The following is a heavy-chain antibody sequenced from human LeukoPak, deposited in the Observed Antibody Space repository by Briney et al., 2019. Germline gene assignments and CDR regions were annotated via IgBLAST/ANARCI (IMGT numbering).Heavy chain of an antibody. Sequence: PGGSLRLSCSASGFTFSSYALHWVRQSPGKGLEYVSAISSDKDNTYYADSVQGRFTISRDNSKNTLHLQMSSLRAEDTAVYYCVKDRYSGYAQPHYFDYWGQGTLVTVSS. CDR2: ISSDKDNT. J-gene: IGHJ4*02. D-gene: IGHD5-12*01. V-gene: IGHV3-64D*06. CDR1: GFTFSSYA. CDR3: VKDRYSGYAQPHYFDY.